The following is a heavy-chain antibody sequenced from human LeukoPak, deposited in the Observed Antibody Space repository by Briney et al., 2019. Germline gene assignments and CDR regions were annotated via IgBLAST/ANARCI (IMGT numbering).Heavy chain of an antibody. V-gene: IGHV1-2*02. CDR2: INPNSGGT. D-gene: IGHD3-16*02. CDR1: GYSLTGYY. J-gene: IGHJ4*02. Sequence: ASVKVSCKASGYSLTGYYIHWVRQAPGQGLEWMGWINPNSGGTNYAQKFQGRVTMTRDTSISTAYMELSRLRSDDTAVYSCARDLGLSCVYYWGQGTLVTISS. CDR3: ARDLGLSCVYY.